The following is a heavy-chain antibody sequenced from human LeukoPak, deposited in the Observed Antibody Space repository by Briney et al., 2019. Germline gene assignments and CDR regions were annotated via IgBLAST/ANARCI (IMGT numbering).Heavy chain of an antibody. J-gene: IGHJ4*02. CDR1: GFTFSDYY. CDR2: ISSSGSTI. V-gene: IGHV3-11*01. D-gene: IGHD3-16*02. CDR3: ARVNYDYVWGSYRPEYYFDY. Sequence: GGSLRLSCAASGFTFSDYYMSWIRQAPGKGLEWVSYISSSGSTIYYADSVKGRFTISRDNAKNSLYLQMNSLRAEDTAVYYCARVNYDYVWGSYRPEYYFDYWGQGTLVTVSS.